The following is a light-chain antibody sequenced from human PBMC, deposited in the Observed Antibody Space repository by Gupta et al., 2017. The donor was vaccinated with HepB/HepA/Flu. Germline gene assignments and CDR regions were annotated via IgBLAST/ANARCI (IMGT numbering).Light chain of an antibody. CDR3: QQYNNWPPCT. J-gene: IGKJ1*01. V-gene: IGKV3-15*01. Sequence: EVVMTQSPATLSVSPGERATLSCRASQSVNRHLAWYQQRPGQAPRLLIYGASTRAAGIPARFSGSGSGTDFTLTISSLQSEDFAVYYCQQYNNWPPCTFGQGTKVEI. CDR1: QSVNRH. CDR2: GAS.